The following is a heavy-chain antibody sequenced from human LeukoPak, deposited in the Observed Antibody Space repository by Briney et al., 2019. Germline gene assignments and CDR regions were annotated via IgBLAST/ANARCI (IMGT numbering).Heavy chain of an antibody. V-gene: IGHV3-23*01. CDR3: AKRSCSGGGCNFDY. J-gene: IGHJ4*02. D-gene: IGHD2-15*01. CDR2: IGDSGGAT. CDR1: GFTFSNYA. Sequence: GGSLRLSCAASGFTFSNYAMSWVRQAPGKRLEWVSAIGDSGGATNCADSVKGRFTISRDNSKNTLYLQMNSLRAEDTAVYYCAKRSCSGGGCNFDYWGQGTLVTVSS.